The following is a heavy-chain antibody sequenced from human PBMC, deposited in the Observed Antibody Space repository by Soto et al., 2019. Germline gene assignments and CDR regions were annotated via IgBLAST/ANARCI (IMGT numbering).Heavy chain of an antibody. CDR1: GYSFTSYW. D-gene: IGHD2-2*01. Sequence: GESLKISCKGSGYSFTSYWIGWVRQMPGKGLEWMGIIYPGDSDTRYSPSFQGQVTISADKSISTAYLQWSSLKASDTAMYYCARERIVVVPAAMSPYYYGMDVWGQGTTVTVSS. V-gene: IGHV5-51*01. CDR3: ARERIVVVPAAMSPYYYGMDV. CDR2: IYPGDSDT. J-gene: IGHJ6*02.